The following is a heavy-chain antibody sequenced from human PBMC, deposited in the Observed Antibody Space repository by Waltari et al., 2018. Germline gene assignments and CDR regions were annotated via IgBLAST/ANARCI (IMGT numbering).Heavy chain of an antibody. CDR2: INPNRGGT. V-gene: IGHV1-2*06. CDR1: GYPFTAYY. J-gene: IGHJ4*02. Sequence: QVQLVQSEAEVKTPGASVKVSCKASGYPFTAYYMHWVRQAPGQGLKWMGRINPNRGGTNYAQKFQGRVTMTRDTSISTAYMELSRLRSDDTAVYYCARDSSGPPDYWGQGTLVTVSS. CDR3: ARDSSGPPDY. D-gene: IGHD3-3*01.